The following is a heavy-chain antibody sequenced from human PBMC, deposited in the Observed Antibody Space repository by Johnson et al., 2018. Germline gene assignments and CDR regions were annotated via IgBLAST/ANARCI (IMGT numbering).Heavy chain of an antibody. V-gene: IGHV3-30*18. CDR2: ISYDGRKK. Sequence: QVQLVQSGGCVVQPGRSLRLSCAASGFTFSSYGMHWVRQAPGKGLEGVAVISYDGRKKYYADSAKGRFTISRDNAKNMLYLQMNSLRAEDTAVYYCAKETPGTASWLAEYFQHWGQGTLVTVSS. D-gene: IGHD2-21*02. CDR1: GFTFSSYG. CDR3: AKETPGTASWLAEYFQH. J-gene: IGHJ1*01.